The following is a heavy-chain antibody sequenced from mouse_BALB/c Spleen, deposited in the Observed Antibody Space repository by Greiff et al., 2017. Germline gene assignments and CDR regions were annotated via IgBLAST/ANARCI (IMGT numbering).Heavy chain of an antibody. J-gene: IGHJ4*01. CDR2: ISSGSSTI. V-gene: IGHV5-17*02. D-gene: IGHD2-14*01. Sequence: EVHLVESGGGLVQPGGSRKLSCAASGFTFSSFGMHWVRQAPEKGLEWVAYISSGSSTIYYADTVKGRFTISRDNPKNTLFLQMTSLRSEDTAMYYCARGGYGYAMDYWGQGTSVTVSS. CDR1: GFTFSSFG. CDR3: ARGGYGYAMDY.